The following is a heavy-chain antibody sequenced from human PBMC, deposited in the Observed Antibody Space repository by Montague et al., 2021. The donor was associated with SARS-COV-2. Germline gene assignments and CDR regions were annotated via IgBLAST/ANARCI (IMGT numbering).Heavy chain of an antibody. V-gene: IGHV4-31*03. CDR2: IYYSGTT. D-gene: IGHD3-22*01. Sequence: TLSLTCTVSGGSISSGGYYWSWIRQHPGKGLEWIGYIYYSGTTYYNPSLRSRVTISVDTSKNQFSLKLSSVTAADTAVYYCARDEGITMIVVGIGAFVFGGQGTRVTVAS. CDR1: GGSISSGGYY. CDR3: ARDEGITMIVVGIGAFVF. J-gene: IGHJ3*01.